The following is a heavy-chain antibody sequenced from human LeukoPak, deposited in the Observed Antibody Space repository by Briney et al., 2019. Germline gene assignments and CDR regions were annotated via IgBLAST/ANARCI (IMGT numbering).Heavy chain of an antibody. CDR3: ARDPGYCSGGSCYNGYGMDV. CDR2: IYYSGST. J-gene: IGHJ6*02. Sequence: SETLSLTCAVYGGSFSGYYWSWIRQHPGKGLEWIGYIYYSGSTYYNPSLKSRVTISVDTSKNQFSLKLSSVTAADTAVYYCARDPGYCSGGSCYNGYGMDVWGQGTTVTVSS. D-gene: IGHD2-15*01. CDR1: GGSFSGYY. V-gene: IGHV4-31*11.